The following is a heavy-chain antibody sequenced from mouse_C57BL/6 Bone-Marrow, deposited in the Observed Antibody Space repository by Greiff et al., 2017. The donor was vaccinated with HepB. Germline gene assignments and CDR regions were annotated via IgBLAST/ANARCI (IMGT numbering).Heavy chain of an antibody. CDR2: IYPRSGNT. D-gene: IGHD1-1*01. V-gene: IGHV1-81*01. CDR1: GYTFTSYG. J-gene: IGHJ1*03. CDR3: ARWEDLYYYGSSYPYWYFDV. Sequence: QVQLKQSGAELARPGASVKLSCKASGYTFTSYGISWVKQRTGQGLEWIGEIYPRSGNTYYNEKFKGKATLTADKSSSTAYMELRSLTSEDSAVYFCARWEDLYYYGSSYPYWYFDVWGTGTTVTVSS.